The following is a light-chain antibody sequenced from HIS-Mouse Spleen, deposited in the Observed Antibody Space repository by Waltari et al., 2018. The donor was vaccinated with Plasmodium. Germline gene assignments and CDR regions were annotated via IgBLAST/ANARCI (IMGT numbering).Light chain of an antibody. CDR3: CSYAGSSTFVV. Sequence: QSALTPPASVSGSPGQSITISCPGTSSYVGSYNLVSWYQQHPGKAPKLMIYEGSKRPSGVSNRFSGSKSGNTASLTISGLQAEDEADYYCCSYAGSSTFVVFGGGTKLTVL. V-gene: IGLV2-23*03. CDR2: EGS. CDR1: SSYVGSYNL. J-gene: IGLJ2*01.